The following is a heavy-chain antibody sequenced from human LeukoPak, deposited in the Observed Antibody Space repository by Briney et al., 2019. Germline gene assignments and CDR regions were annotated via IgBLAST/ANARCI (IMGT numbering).Heavy chain of an antibody. Sequence: SETLSLTCAVYGGSFSGYYWNWIRQPPGKGLEWIGEINHRGNTNYNPSLKSRVTMSVDTSKNQFPLKLRSVTAADTAVYYCARGRRYGSGDQRPIDGLDVWGKGTTVTVSS. V-gene: IGHV4-34*01. CDR2: INHRGNT. CDR1: GGSFSGYY. J-gene: IGHJ6*04. CDR3: ARGRRYGSGDQRPIDGLDV. D-gene: IGHD3-10*01.